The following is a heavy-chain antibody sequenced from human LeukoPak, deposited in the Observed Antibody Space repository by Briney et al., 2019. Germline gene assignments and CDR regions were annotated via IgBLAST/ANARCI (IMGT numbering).Heavy chain of an antibody. CDR2: IYYSGST. J-gene: IGHJ6*02. V-gene: IGHV4-59*08. Sequence: SETLSLTCTVSGGSISSYYWSWIRQPPGKGLEWIGYIYYSGSTNYNPSLKSRVTISVDTSKNQFSLKLSSVTAADTAVYYCARRRAVAAHYYYGMDVWGQGTTVTVSS. D-gene: IGHD6-19*01. CDR3: ARRRAVAAHYYYGMDV. CDR1: GGSISSYY.